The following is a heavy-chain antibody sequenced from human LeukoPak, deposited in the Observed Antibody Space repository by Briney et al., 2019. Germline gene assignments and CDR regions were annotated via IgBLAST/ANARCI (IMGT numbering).Heavy chain of an antibody. D-gene: IGHD5-24*01. V-gene: IGHV5-51*01. Sequence: GESLKISCKGSGYSFTNYWIGWVRQMPGKGLEWMGIIYPGDSDTRYSPSFQGQVTISADKSISTAYLQWSSLKASDTAVYYCARGITMATMYFDSWGQGTLVTVSS. CDR3: ARGITMATMYFDS. J-gene: IGHJ4*02. CDR1: GYSFTNYW. CDR2: IYPGDSDT.